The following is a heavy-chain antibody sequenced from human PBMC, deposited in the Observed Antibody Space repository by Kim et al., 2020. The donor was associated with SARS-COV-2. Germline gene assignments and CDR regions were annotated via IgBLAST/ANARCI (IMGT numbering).Heavy chain of an antibody. CDR1: GFTFSSYA. CDR3: VKDPPPYMITFGGVHYFDY. V-gene: IGHV3-64D*06. J-gene: IGHJ4*02. CDR2: ISSNGGST. D-gene: IGHD3-16*01. Sequence: GGSLRLSCSASGFTFSSYAMHWVRQAPGKGLEYVSAISSNGGSTYYADSVKGRFTISRDNSKNTLYLQMSSLRAEDTAVYYCVKDPPPYMITFGGVHYFDYWGQGTLVTVSS.